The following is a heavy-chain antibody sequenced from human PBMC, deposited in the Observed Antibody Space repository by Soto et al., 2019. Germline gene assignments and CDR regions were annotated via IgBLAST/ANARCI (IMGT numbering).Heavy chain of an antibody. Sequence: PSETLSLTCTVSGGSISSGGYYWSWIRQHPGKGLEWIGYIYYSGSTYYNPSLKSRVTISVDTSKNQFSLKLSSVTAADTAVYYCARRVMSAFDIWGQGTMVTVSS. J-gene: IGHJ3*02. CDR3: ARRVMSAFDI. D-gene: IGHD2-21*01. V-gene: IGHV4-61*08. CDR1: GGSISSGGYY. CDR2: IYYSGST.